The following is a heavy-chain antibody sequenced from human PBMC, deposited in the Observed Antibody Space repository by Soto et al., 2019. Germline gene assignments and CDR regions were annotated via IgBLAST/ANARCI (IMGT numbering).Heavy chain of an antibody. D-gene: IGHD3-3*01. Sequence: SVKVSCKASGGTFSSYAISWVRQAPGQGLEWMGGIIPIFGTANYAQKFQGRVTITADESTSTAYMELRSLRSDDTAVYYCARESRFLEWLSTQNAFDIWGQGTMVTVSS. CDR3: ARESRFLEWLSTQNAFDI. CDR1: GGTFSSYA. V-gene: IGHV1-69*13. J-gene: IGHJ3*02. CDR2: IIPIFGTA.